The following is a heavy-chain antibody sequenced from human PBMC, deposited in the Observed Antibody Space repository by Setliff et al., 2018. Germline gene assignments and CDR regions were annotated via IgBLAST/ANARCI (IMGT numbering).Heavy chain of an antibody. J-gene: IGHJ4*02. CDR1: GVSFSDYY. D-gene: IGHD2-8*01. V-gene: IGHV4-34*10. Sequence: SETLSLTCTVYGVSFSDYYWGWVRQSPGKGLDWIGEINHSGNTNYDPSLEGRISISVDTSKRQFSLKLSSVTAADTAVYYCARDPGVHSGTWCLDSWGQGTQVTVSS. CDR3: ARDPGVHSGTWCLDS. CDR2: INHSGNT.